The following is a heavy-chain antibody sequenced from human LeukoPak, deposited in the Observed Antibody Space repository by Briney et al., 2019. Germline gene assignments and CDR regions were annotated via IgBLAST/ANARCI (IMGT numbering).Heavy chain of an antibody. Sequence: GGSLRLSCAASGFTFSIYGMGWVRQAPGKGLEWVSSISDNGGNTYYADSAKGRFTISRDNSKNTLYLQMTSLRAEDTAVYYCARDKLGGSGSCDYWGQGTLVTVSS. CDR1: GFTFSIYG. D-gene: IGHD3-10*01. CDR2: ISDNGGNT. J-gene: IGHJ4*02. CDR3: ARDKLGGSGSCDY. V-gene: IGHV3-23*01.